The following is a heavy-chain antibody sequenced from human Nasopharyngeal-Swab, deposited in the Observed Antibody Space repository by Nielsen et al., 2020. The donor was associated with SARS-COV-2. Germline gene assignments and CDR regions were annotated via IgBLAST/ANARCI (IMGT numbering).Heavy chain of an antibody. CDR2: IIPIFVTA. CDR3: ARTSDAPASYYDMDV. CDR1: GGTFSSYA. Sequence: SVKVSCKASGGTFSSYAISWVRQAPGQGLDWMGGIIPIFVTANYAQKFQGRVPITADESPSTADLELSSLRSEDTAVYYCARTSDAPASYYDMDVWGQGTTVTVSS. J-gene: IGHJ6*02. V-gene: IGHV1-69*13.